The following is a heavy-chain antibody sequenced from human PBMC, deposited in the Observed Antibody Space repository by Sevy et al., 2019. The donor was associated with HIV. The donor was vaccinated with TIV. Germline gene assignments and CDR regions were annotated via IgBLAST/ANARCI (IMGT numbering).Heavy chain of an antibody. CDR2: IKSKTDGGTT. D-gene: IGHD3-3*01. CDR1: GLTFSNAW. J-gene: IGHJ2*01. Sequence: GGSLRLSCAASGLTFSNAWMTWVRQAPGKGLEWVGRIKSKTDGGTTDYAAPVKGRFTISRDDSKITLYLQMNSLKTEDTAVYYCTTKSDFWSGYQYFDLWGRGTLVTVSS. CDR3: TTKSDFWSGYQYFDL. V-gene: IGHV3-15*01.